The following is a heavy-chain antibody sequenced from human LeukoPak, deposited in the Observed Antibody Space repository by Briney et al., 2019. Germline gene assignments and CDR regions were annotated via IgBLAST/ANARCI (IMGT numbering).Heavy chain of an antibody. V-gene: IGHV1-69*05. Sequence: SVKVSCKASGGTFSSYAISRVRQAPGQGLEWMGGIIPIFGTANYAQKLQGRVTMTTDTSTSTAYMELRSLRSDDTAVYYCARSYDSSGYYWANYFDYWGQGTLVTVSS. J-gene: IGHJ4*02. D-gene: IGHD3-22*01. CDR2: IIPIFGTA. CDR3: ARSYDSSGYYWANYFDY. CDR1: GGTFSSYA.